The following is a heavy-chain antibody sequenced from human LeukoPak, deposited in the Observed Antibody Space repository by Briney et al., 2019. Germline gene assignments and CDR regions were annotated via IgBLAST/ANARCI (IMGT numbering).Heavy chain of an antibody. CDR1: GGSISTGSYY. Sequence: PSETLSLTCTVPGGSISTGSYYWSWIRQPAGKGLEWIGHIYTSGSTYYNPSLKSRVTISVDTSKNQFSLKLSSVTAADTAVYYCARVLGYYYYMDVWGKGTTVTVSS. V-gene: IGHV4-61*09. J-gene: IGHJ6*03. CDR3: ARVLGYYYYMDV. CDR2: IYTSGST.